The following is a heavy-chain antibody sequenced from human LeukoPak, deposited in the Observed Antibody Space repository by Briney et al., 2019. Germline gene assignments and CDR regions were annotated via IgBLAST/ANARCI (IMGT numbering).Heavy chain of an antibody. CDR3: TRDIGDFVSDF. CDR1: GGSISSGDYY. V-gene: IGHV4-39*02. J-gene: IGHJ4*02. Sequence: SETLSLTCTVSGGSISSGDYYWSWIRQPPGKGLEWIGSIHYGGTTHYNPSLQSRVTISADTSKNQFALDLRSVTAADTAVYYCTRDIGDFVSDFWGQGTLVTVSS. D-gene: IGHD2-21*02. CDR2: IHYGGTT.